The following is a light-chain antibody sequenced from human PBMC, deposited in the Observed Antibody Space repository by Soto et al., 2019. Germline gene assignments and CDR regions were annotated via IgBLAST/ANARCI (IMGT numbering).Light chain of an antibody. CDR1: QSISSW. CDR3: QQYNSYSLT. J-gene: IGKJ1*01. CDR2: DAS. Sequence: DIQMTQSPSTLSAALGDRVTITCRASQSISSWLAWYQQKPGKAPKLLIYDASSLESGVPSRFRGSGSGTEFTLTISSLQPDDFETYYCQQYNSYSLTFGQGTKVDIK. V-gene: IGKV1-5*01.